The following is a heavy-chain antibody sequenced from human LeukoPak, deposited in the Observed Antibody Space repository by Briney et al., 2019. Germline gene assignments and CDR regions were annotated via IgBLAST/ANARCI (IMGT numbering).Heavy chain of an antibody. D-gene: IGHD3-16*02. V-gene: IGHV3-7*03. CDR1: GFTFSSYW. Sequence: PGGSLRLSCAASGFTFSSYWMSWVRQAPGKGLEWVANIKQDRSEKYYVDSVKGRFTISRDNSKNTLYLQMNSLRAEDTAVYYCAKDLARIMITFGGVIVTPNYYYYGMDVWGQGTTVTVSS. CDR2: IKQDRSEK. J-gene: IGHJ6*02. CDR3: AKDLARIMITFGGVIVTPNYYYYGMDV.